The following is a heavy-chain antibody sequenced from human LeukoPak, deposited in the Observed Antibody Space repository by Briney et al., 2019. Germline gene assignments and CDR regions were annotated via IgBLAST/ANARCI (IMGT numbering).Heavy chain of an antibody. J-gene: IGHJ4*02. Sequence: PGGSLRLYCAASGFTFSSYGMHWVRQAPGKGLEWVAFIRYDGSNKYYADSVKGRFTISRDNSKNTLYLQMNSLRAEDTAVYYCANQRMAGSYLFDYWGQGTLVTVSS. V-gene: IGHV3-30*02. CDR2: IRYDGSNK. CDR1: GFTFSSYG. CDR3: ANQRMAGSYLFDY. D-gene: IGHD1-26*01.